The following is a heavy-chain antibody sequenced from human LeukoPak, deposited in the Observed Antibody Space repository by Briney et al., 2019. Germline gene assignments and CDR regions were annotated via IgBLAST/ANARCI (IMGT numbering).Heavy chain of an antibody. D-gene: IGHD3-10*01. CDR3: ARESGYYYGSGSYLVY. J-gene: IGHJ4*02. Sequence: LSGGSLRLSCAASGFTFSSYAMNWVRQAPGKGLEWVSYISSSSSTIYYADSVKGRFTISRDNAKNSLYLQMNSLRAEDTAVYYCARESGYYYGSGSYLVYWGQGTLVTVSS. CDR2: ISSSSSTI. V-gene: IGHV3-48*01. CDR1: GFTFSSYA.